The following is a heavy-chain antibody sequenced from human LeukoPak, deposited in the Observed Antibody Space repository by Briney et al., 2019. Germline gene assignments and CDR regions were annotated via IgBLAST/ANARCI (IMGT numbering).Heavy chain of an antibody. CDR2: IKQDGSEK. CDR1: GFSFSSYG. J-gene: IGHJ4*02. D-gene: IGHD4-17*01. CDR3: VYSGDYEKGY. V-gene: IGHV3-7*01. Sequence: AGRSLRLSCVVSGFSFSSYGMHWVRQAPGKGLEWVANIKQDGSEKYYVDSVKGRFTISRDNAKNSLYLQMNSLRAEDTAVYYCVYSGDYEKGYWGQGTLVTVSS.